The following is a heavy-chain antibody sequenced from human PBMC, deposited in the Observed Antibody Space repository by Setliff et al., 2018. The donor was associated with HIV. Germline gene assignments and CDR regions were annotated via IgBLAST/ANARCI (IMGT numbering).Heavy chain of an antibody. Sequence: PGGSLRLSCAASGFTSSSHAMSWVRQAPGKGLEWVSAISGSGGSTYYADSVKGRLTISRDNFKNTLYLQMNSLRAEDTAVYYCAKDPGRRGGYDGYFDFWGRGTLVTVSS. CDR2: ISGSGGST. J-gene: IGHJ4*02. D-gene: IGHD3-10*01. V-gene: IGHV3-23*01. CDR3: AKDPGRRGGYDGYFDF. CDR1: GFTSSSHA.